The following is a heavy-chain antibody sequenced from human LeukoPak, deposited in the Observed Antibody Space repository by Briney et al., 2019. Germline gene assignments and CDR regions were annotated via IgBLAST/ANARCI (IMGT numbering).Heavy chain of an antibody. CDR1: GFTVSSNY. V-gene: IGHV3-53*01. D-gene: IGHD1-26*01. Sequence: GGSLRLSCAASGFTVSSNYMSWVRQAPGKGLEWVSVIYSGGSTYYADSVKGRFTISRDNSKNTLYLQMNSLRAEDTAVYYCARELSGSYGYYFDCWGQGTLVTVSS. CDR2: IYSGGST. CDR3: ARELSGSYGYYFDC. J-gene: IGHJ4*02.